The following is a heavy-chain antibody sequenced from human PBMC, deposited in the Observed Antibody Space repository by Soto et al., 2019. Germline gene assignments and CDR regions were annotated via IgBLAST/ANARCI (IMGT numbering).Heavy chain of an antibody. J-gene: IGHJ5*02. Sequence: ESLKISCAASGFTFSSYWMHWVRQAPGKGLVWVSRINSDGSSTSYADSVKGRFTISRDNAKNTLYLQMNSLRAEDTAVYYCVRETANNWFDPWGQGTLVTVSS. CDR2: INSDGSST. CDR3: VRETANNWFDP. V-gene: IGHV3-74*01. D-gene: IGHD6-25*01. CDR1: GFTFSSYW.